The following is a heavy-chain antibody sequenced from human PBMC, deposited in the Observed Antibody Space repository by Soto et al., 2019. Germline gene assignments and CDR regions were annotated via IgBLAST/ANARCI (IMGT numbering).Heavy chain of an antibody. CDR1: GFTFSSYA. D-gene: IGHD3-3*01. CDR3: AKDQLAYYDFWIPHYFDY. J-gene: IGHJ4*02. Sequence: HPGGSLRLSCAASGFTFSSYAMSWVRQAPGKGLEWVSAISGSGGSTYYADSVKGRFTISRDNSKNTLYLQMNSLRAEDTAVYYCAKDQLAYYDFWIPHYFDYWGQGTLVTVSS. V-gene: IGHV3-23*01. CDR2: ISGSGGST.